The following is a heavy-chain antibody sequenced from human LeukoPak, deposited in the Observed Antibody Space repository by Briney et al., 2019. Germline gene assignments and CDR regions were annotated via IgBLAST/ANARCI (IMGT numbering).Heavy chain of an antibody. CDR1: GFTFSDYN. CDR2: ISRSGSTK. D-gene: IGHD6-19*01. V-gene: IGHV3-11*01. Sequence: PGGSLRLSCAASGFTFSDYNMRWIRQAPGKGLEWVSSISRSGSTKYYADSVKGRFTISRDNAKNSLFLQMNSLRAEDTAVYYCAKDLMWLVLNYWGQGTLVTVSS. J-gene: IGHJ4*02. CDR3: AKDLMWLVLNY.